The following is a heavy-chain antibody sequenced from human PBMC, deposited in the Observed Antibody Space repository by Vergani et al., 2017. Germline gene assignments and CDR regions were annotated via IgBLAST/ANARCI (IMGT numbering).Heavy chain of an antibody. CDR1: GYTFTSYG. V-gene: IGHV1-18*04. CDR2: ISAYNSNT. D-gene: IGHD3-3*01. J-gene: IGHJ2*01. CDR3: ARPRLEWLLSPDWYFDL. Sequence: QVQLVQSGAEVKKPGASVKVSCKASGYTFTSYGISWVRQAPGQGLEWMGWISAYNSNTNYAQKLQGRVTMTTDTSTSTAYMELSSLRSEDTAVYYCARPRLEWLLSPDWYFDLWGRGTLVTVSS.